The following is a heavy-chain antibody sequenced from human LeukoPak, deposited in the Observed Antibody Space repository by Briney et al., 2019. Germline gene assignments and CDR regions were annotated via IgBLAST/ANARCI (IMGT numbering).Heavy chain of an antibody. CDR3: ARGSPGY. V-gene: IGHV3-48*03. J-gene: IGHJ4*02. CDR2: ITSSGNNI. CDR1: GFTFSNYE. Sequence: PGGSLRFSCAASGFTFSNYELNWVRQAPGKGLKWVSYITSSGNNIYYANSVKGRFTIYRDNTKDSLYLQMNSLRAEDTAVYYCARGSPGYWGQGTLVTVSS.